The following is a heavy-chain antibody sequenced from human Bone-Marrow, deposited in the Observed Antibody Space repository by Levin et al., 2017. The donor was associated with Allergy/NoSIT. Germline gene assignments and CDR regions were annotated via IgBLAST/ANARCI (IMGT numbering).Heavy chain of an antibody. J-gene: IGHJ4*02. CDR1: GFTFGDYG. CDR2: ITRKIDGGTA. V-gene: IGHV3-49*03. D-gene: IGHD1-1*01. Sequence: GGSLRLSCSTSGFTFGDYGLSWFRQAPGKGLEWVGVITRKIDGGTAEHAASVKGRFTISRDDSNSIAYLQMNSLKTEDTAVYFCARDRGVNWDFDYWGQGSLVTVSS. CDR3: ARDRGVNWDFDY.